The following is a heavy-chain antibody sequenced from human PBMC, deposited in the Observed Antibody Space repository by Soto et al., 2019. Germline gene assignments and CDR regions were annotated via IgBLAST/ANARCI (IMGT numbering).Heavy chain of an antibody. D-gene: IGHD2-21*02. Sequence: GGSLRLSCTPSGFTFSAYGMHWVRQAPGKGLEWVAAISHDGTNKYYGDSVRGRFTISRDNSKNTLYLQMNTLRNEDTAVYYCAKESRSSAVTATRVYGMDVWGQGTTVTASS. V-gene: IGHV3-30*18. J-gene: IGHJ6*02. CDR2: ISHDGTNK. CDR3: AKESRSSAVTATRVYGMDV. CDR1: GFTFSAYG.